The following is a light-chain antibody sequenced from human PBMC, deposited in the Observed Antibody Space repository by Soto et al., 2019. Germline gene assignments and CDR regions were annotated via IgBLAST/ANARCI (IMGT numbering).Light chain of an antibody. CDR1: QSISIS. Sequence: DIQMTQSPSSLSASVGDRVTITCRSSQSISISLNWYQQKPGRAPKLLIYSASTLQSWVPSRFSGSRSGTDVTLTISSLQPEDFATYYCQHYYTTPTFGQGTTVVIK. V-gene: IGKV1-39*01. J-gene: IGKJ1*01. CDR2: SAS. CDR3: QHYYTTPT.